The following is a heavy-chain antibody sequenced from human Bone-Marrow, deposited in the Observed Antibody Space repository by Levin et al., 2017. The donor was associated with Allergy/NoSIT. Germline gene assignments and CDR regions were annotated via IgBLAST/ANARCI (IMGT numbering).Heavy chain of an antibody. J-gene: IGHJ6*02. CDR3: AKGFRSSDYYDITAYYFGHYYGMHV. CDR2: ISSDGSNT. D-gene: IGHD3-22*01. V-gene: IGHV3-30*18. CDR1: GFIFSSYG. Sequence: GESLKISCAASGFIFSSYGMHWVRQAPGKGLEWVAVISSDGSNTYYADSLKGPFTISRDNSKSTLYLQMNSLRAEDTAVYYCAKGFRSSDYYDITAYYFGHYYGMHVWGPGTTVTVSS.